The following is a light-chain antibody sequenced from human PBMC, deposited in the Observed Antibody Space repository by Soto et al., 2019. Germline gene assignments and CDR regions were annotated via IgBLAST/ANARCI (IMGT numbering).Light chain of an antibody. CDR1: SGHSSYI. CDR2: LEGSGSY. J-gene: IGLJ3*02. V-gene: IGLV4-60*03. CDR3: ETWDSNTKL. Sequence: QAVVTQSSSASASLGSSVKLTCTLSSGHSSYIIAWHQQQPGKAPRYLMKLEGSGSYNKGSGVPDRFSGSSSGADRYLTISNLKSEDEADYYCETWDSNTKLFGEGTKVTVL.